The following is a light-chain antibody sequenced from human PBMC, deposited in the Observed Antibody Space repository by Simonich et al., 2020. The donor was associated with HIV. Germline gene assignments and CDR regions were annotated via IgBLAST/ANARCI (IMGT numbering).Light chain of an antibody. V-gene: IGKV4-1*01. Sequence: DIVMTQSPDSLAVSLGERATINCKSSQSVLYSSNNKNYLVWYKQKQGQPPKLLIYWASTRESGVPDRFRGSGSGTDFTLTISSLQAEDVAVYYCQQYGSSPPYTFGQGTKLEIK. CDR3: QQYGSSPPYT. J-gene: IGKJ2*01. CDR2: WAS. CDR1: QSVLYSSNNKNY.